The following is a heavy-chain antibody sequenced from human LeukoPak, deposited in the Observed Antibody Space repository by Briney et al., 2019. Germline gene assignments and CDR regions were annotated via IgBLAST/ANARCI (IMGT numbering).Heavy chain of an antibody. J-gene: IGHJ4*02. D-gene: IGHD1-14*01. CDR3: ARVGTGDFDY. CDR1: GGSISTYY. Sequence: SETLSLTCTVSGGSISTYYWSWIRQPPGKGLEWIGYIYYSGNTNYNPSLKSRVTISVDTSKNQFSLKLSSVTAAVTAVYYCARVGTGDFDYWGQGTLVTVSS. V-gene: IGHV4-59*01. CDR2: IYYSGNT.